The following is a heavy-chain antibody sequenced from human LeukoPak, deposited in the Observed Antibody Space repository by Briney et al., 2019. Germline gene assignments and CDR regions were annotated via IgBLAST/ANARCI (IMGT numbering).Heavy chain of an antibody. CDR2: ITSSSDYI. Sequence: GGSLRLSCAASGFTFSSYNINWVRQAPGKGLEWVSFITSSSDYIYYADSVKGRFTISRDNAKNSVYLQMNSLKTEDTAVYYCTTDHNVLRYFAGLHDAFDIWGQGTMVTVSS. CDR1: GFTFSSYN. D-gene: IGHD3-9*01. CDR3: TTDHNVLRYFAGLHDAFDI. J-gene: IGHJ3*02. V-gene: IGHV3-21*03.